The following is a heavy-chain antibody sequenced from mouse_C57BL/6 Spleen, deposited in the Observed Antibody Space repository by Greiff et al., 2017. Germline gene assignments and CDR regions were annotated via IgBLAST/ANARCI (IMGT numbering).Heavy chain of an antibody. CDR1: GFTFSSYG. J-gene: IGHJ2*01. D-gene: IGHD2-4*01. Sequence: EVHLVESGGDLVKPGGSLKLSCAASGFTFSSYGMSWVRQTPDKRLEWVATISSGGSYTYYPDSVKGRFTISRDNAKNTLYLQMSSLKSEDTAMDYCARLYYDYDFYYWGQGTTRTVSS. CDR3: ARLYYDYDFYY. CDR2: ISSGGSYT. V-gene: IGHV5-6*01.